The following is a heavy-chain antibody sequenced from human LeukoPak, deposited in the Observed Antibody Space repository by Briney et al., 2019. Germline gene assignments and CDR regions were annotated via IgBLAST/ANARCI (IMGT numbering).Heavy chain of an antibody. CDR3: AGSYCSSTSCYNGMDV. CDR2: IYYSGST. Sequence: SETLSLTCTVSGGSISGSSYYWGWIRQPPGKGLEWIGSIYYSGSTNYNPSLKSRVTISVDTSKNQFSLKLSSVTAADTAVYYCAGSYCSSTSCYNGMDVWGQGTTVTVSS. D-gene: IGHD2-2*02. CDR1: GGSISGSSYY. V-gene: IGHV4-39*07. J-gene: IGHJ6*02.